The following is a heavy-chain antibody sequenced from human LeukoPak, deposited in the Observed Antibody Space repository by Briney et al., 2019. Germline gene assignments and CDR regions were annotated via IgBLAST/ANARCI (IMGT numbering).Heavy chain of an antibody. CDR2: IYYSGST. J-gene: IGHJ4*02. D-gene: IGHD3-10*01. CDR3: ARARRFGGSLVDY. CDR1: GGSISSYY. Sequence: PSETLSLTCTVSGGSISSYYWSWIQQPPGKGLEWIGYIYYSGSTNYNPSLKSRVTISVDTSKNQFSLKLSSVTAADTAVYYCARARRFGGSLVDYWGQGTLVTVSS. V-gene: IGHV4-59*01.